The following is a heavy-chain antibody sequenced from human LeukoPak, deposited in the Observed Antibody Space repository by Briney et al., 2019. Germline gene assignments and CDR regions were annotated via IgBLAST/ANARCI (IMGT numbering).Heavy chain of an antibody. D-gene: IGHD6-13*01. J-gene: IGHJ4*02. V-gene: IGHV4-59*01. CDR2: IYHSGNI. CDR3: ARGYTGTHFDF. Sequence: SETLSLTCTVSGGSISSYYWSWIRQPPGKGLEWIGYIYHSGNINQNPSLKSRVTISIDTSKNQFSLKVNSVTAADTAVYYCARGYTGTHFDFWGQGTLVTVSS. CDR1: GGSISSYY.